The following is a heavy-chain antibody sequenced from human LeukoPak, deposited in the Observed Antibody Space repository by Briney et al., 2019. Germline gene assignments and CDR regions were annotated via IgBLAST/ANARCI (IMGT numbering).Heavy chain of an antibody. V-gene: IGHV3-23*01. CDR1: GFTFSSYG. J-gene: IGHJ4*02. CDR2: ISGSGLST. CDR3: AKLSASVATNYFDY. D-gene: IGHD5-12*01. Sequence: GGSLRLSCAASGFTFSSYGMSWVRQAPGKGLEWVSAISGSGLSTYYADSVKGRFTISRDNSKNTLYLQMNSLRAEDTAVYYCAKLSASVATNYFDYWGQGTLVTVSS.